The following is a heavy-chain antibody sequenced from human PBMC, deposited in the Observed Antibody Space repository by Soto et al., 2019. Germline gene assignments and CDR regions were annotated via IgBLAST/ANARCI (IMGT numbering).Heavy chain of an antibody. CDR2: IYYSGST. V-gene: IGHV4-30-4*01. D-gene: IGHD3-22*01. CDR1: GGSISSGDYY. J-gene: IGHJ4*02. CDR3: ARIQYYDSSGYYQRPGVRQKYYFDY. Sequence: QVQLQESGPGLVKPSQTLSLTCTVSGGSISSGDYYWSWIRQPPGKGLEWIGYIYYSGSTYYNPSLNSRCTISVDTSKNQVSLKLSSVTAADTAVYYCARIQYYDSSGYYQRPGVRQKYYFDYWGQGTLVTVSS.